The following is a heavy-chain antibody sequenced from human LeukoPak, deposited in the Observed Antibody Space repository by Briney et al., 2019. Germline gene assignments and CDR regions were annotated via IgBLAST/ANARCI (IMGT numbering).Heavy chain of an antibody. CDR3: ARKLDRSTRHYYYMDV. CDR2: INHSGST. D-gene: IGHD3/OR15-3a*01. J-gene: IGHJ6*03. CDR1: GGSFSGYY. Sequence: SETLPLTCAVYGGSFSGYYWSWIRQPPGKGLEWIGEINHSGSTNYNPPLKSRVTISVDTSKNQFSLKLSSVTGADTAVYYCARKLDRSTRHYYYMDVWGKGTTVTVSS. V-gene: IGHV4-34*01.